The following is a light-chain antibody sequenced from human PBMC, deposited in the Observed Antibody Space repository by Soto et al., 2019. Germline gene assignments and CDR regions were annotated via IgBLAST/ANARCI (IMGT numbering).Light chain of an antibody. Sequence: QSVLTQPPSVSGAPGQRVTISCTGSSSNIGAGFDVHWYQQIPGTAPKLLIYGNTNRPSGVPDRFSVSKSGTSASLAITGLQAEDEADYYCQSYDSSLSGRVFGGGTKLIVL. J-gene: IGLJ3*02. CDR3: QSYDSSLSGRV. CDR1: SSNIGAGFD. V-gene: IGLV1-40*01. CDR2: GNT.